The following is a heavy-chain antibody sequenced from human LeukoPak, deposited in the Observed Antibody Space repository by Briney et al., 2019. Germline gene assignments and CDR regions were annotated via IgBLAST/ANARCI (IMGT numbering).Heavy chain of an antibody. CDR1: GYTFTGHY. J-gene: IGHJ4*02. V-gene: IGHV1-8*02. D-gene: IGHD2-21*02. CDR2: MNPNSGNT. Sequence: ASVKVSCKASGYTFTGHYIHWVRQAPGQGLEWMGWMNPNSGNTGYAQKFQGRVTMTRNTSISTAYMELSSLRSEDTAVYYCARGGGHYCGGDCFDYWGQGTLVTVSS. CDR3: ARGGGHYCGGDCFDY.